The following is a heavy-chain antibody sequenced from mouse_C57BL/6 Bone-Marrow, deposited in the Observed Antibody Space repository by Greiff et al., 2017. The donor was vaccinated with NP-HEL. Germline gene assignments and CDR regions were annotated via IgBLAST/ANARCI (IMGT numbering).Heavy chain of an antibody. CDR1: GYSITSGYD. CDR3: ARDYEGAMDY. J-gene: IGHJ4*01. Sequence: VQLKQSGPGMVKPSQSLSLTCTVTGYSITSGYDWHWIRHFPGNKLEWMGYISYSGSTNYNPSLKSRISITHDTSKNHFFLKLNSVTTEDTATYYCARDYEGAMDYWGQGTSVTVSS. D-gene: IGHD2-3*01. CDR2: ISYSGST. V-gene: IGHV3-1*01.